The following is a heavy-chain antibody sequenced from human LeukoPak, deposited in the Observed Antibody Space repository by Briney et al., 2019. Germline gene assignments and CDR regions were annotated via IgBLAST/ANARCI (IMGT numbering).Heavy chain of an antibody. Sequence: GGSLRLSCAASGFTFSSYWMSWVRQAPGKGLEWVANIKQDGSEKYYVDSVKGRFTISRDNAKNSLYLQMNSLRAEDTAVYYCARVGGAYYGSGSYYSGYWGQGALVTVSS. CDR3: ARVGGAYYGSGSYYSGY. J-gene: IGHJ4*02. CDR1: GFTFSSYW. V-gene: IGHV3-7*01. CDR2: IKQDGSEK. D-gene: IGHD3-10*01.